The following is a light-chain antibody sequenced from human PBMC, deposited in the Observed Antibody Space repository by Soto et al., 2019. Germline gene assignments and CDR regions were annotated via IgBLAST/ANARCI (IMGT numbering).Light chain of an antibody. V-gene: IGKV1-5*03. CDR2: KAS. J-gene: IGKJ4*01. CDR1: QSISNW. Sequence: DIQMTQSPSTLSASVGDRVTITCRASQSISNWLVWYQQKPGKAPKLLIYKASSLESGVPSRFSGSGSGTEFTLTISSLQPDDFATYYCQQYYTYSSLTFGGGTKAEIK. CDR3: QQYYTYSSLT.